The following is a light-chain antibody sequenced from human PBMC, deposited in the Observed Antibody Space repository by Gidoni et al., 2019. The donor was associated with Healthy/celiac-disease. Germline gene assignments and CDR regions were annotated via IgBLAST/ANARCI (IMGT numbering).Light chain of an antibody. V-gene: IGKV3-20*01. Sequence: EIVLTQSPGTLSLSPGERATLSCRASQSVSSSYLAWYQRKPGQAPRLLIYGASSRATGIPDRFSGSGSGTDFTLTISRLDPEDFAVYYCQQYGSSPPWTFGQGTKVEIK. CDR2: GAS. CDR3: QQYGSSPPWT. CDR1: QSVSSSY. J-gene: IGKJ1*01.